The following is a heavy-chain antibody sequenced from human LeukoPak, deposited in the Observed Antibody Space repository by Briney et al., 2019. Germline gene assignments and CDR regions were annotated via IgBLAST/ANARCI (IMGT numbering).Heavy chain of an antibody. V-gene: IGHV1-2*02. CDR1: GYTFTGYY. Sequence: ASVKVSCKASGYTFTGYYMHWVRQAPGQGLEWMGWINPNSGGTNYAQKFQGRVTMTRDTSISTAYMELSRLRSDDTAVYYCARGHIAAAGTVWFDPWGQGTLVTVSS. CDR2: INPNSGGT. CDR3: ARGHIAAAGTVWFDP. D-gene: IGHD6-13*01. J-gene: IGHJ5*02.